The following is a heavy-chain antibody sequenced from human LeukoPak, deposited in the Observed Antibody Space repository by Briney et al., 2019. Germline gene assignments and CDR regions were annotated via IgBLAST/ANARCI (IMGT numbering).Heavy chain of an antibody. CDR3: AREPVPRSSGLQY. Sequence: SVKVSCKASGITFNYCTISWVRQAPGQGLEWMGRIIPIFGTADYAQKFKGRVTMTTDEPTNTAYMELSSLRSEDTAVYYCAREPVPRSSGLQYWGQGTLVTVSS. D-gene: IGHD3-22*01. CDR2: IIPIFGTA. V-gene: IGHV1-69*05. CDR1: GITFNYCT. J-gene: IGHJ4*02.